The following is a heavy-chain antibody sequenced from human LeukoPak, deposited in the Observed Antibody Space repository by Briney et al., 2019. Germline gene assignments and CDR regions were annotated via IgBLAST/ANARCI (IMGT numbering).Heavy chain of an antibody. V-gene: IGHV3-7*01. CDR1: GVSFSTSW. CDR3: TSGNYFDF. Sequence: GGSLRLSCVASGVSFSTSWMSWVRQAPGQGLEWVANIRQDGSEKYYVDSVKGRFTISRDNAKNSLYLQMNNLRAEDTAVYFCTSGNYFDFWGQGTLVAVSS. D-gene: IGHD2-15*01. CDR2: IRQDGSEK. J-gene: IGHJ4*02.